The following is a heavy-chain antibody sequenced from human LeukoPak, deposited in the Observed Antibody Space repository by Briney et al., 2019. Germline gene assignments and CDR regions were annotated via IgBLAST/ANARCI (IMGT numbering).Heavy chain of an antibody. CDR3: ARLDMSLYGGYFDP. V-gene: IGHV4-59*08. J-gene: IGHJ5*02. CDR1: GGSISRYY. D-gene: IGHD2-2*03. CDR2: IHYSGST. Sequence: SETLSLTCTVSGGSISRYYWSWMRQPPGKGLEWIGYIHYSGSTNYNPSLKSRVTISVATSKNQFSLKLSSVTAADTAVYYCARLDMSLYGGYFDPWGQGTLVTVSS.